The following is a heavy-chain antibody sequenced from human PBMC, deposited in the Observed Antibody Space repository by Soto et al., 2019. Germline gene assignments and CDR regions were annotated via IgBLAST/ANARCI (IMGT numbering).Heavy chain of an antibody. CDR1: GGSFSGYY. J-gene: IGHJ4*02. V-gene: IGHV4-34*01. CDR3: ARVGRYYDFWSGYYSDY. D-gene: IGHD3-3*01. CDR2: INHSGGT. Sequence: SETLSLTCAVYGGSFSGYYWSWIRQPPGKGLEWIGEINHSGGTNYNPSLKSRVTISVDTSKNQFSLKLSSVTAADTAVYYCARVGRYYDFWSGYYSDYWGQGTLVTVSS.